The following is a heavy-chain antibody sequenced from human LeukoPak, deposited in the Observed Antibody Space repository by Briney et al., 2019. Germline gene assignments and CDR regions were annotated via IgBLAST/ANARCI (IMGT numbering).Heavy chain of an antibody. Sequence: SETLSLTCTVSGGSISSYYWSWIRQPPGKGLEWIGYIYYSGSTNYNPSLKSRVTISVDTSKNQFSLKLSSVTAADTAVYYCARAAYCSSTSALRCWFDPWGQGTLVTVSS. CDR2: IYYSGST. CDR3: ARAAYCSSTSALRCWFDP. CDR1: GGSISSYY. D-gene: IGHD2-2*01. J-gene: IGHJ5*02. V-gene: IGHV4-59*01.